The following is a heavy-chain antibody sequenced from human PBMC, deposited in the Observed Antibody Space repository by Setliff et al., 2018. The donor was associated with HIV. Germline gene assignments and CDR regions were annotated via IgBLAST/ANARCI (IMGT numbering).Heavy chain of an antibody. Sequence: GGSLRLSCEASGFIFSSYWMHWVRQSPGKGLVWVSRINSDGSVTNYADSVKGRFTISRDNAKNTLYLQMSSLRADDTAVYYCARVDDDYVWARTYFDYWGQGSLVTVSS. D-gene: IGHD3-16*01. CDR3: ARVDDDYVWARTYFDY. V-gene: IGHV3-74*01. CDR1: GFIFSSYW. J-gene: IGHJ4*02. CDR2: INSDGSVT.